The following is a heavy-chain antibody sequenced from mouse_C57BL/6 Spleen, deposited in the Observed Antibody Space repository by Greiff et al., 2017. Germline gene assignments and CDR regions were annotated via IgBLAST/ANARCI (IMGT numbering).Heavy chain of an antibody. Sequence: VQLMESGPELVKPGASVKMSCKASGYTFTDYNMYWVKQSHGKSLEWIGYINPNNGGISYNQKFKGKATLTVNKSSSTAYMELHSLTSEDTAVYYYAKTGTYNYAMDYWGQGTSVTVSS. CDR3: AKTGTYNYAMDY. J-gene: IGHJ4*01. CDR2: INPNNGGI. D-gene: IGHD4-1*01. V-gene: IGHV1-22*01. CDR1: GYTFTDYN.